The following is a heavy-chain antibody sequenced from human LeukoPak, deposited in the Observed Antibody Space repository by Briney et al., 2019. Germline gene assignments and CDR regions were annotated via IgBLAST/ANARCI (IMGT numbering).Heavy chain of an antibody. CDR2: INPHSGVT. Sequence: ASVKVSCKASGYTFTGDYLHWVRQAPGQGLEWMGWINPHSGVTTFPQNFQGRVTVTMDTSISTTYMELNRLRSDDTAVDYCASDQVAASSAHNFDYWGQGTLVTVSS. D-gene: IGHD1-26*01. CDR3: ASDQVAASSAHNFDY. CDR1: GYTFTGDY. J-gene: IGHJ4*02. V-gene: IGHV1-2*02.